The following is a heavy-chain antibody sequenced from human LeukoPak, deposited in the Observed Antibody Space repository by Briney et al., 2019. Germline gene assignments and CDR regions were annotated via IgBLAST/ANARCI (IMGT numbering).Heavy chain of an antibody. Sequence: GGSLRLSCAASGFTFSDYSMNWVRQAPGKGLEWISYISGSRILYADSVKGRFTVSRDIAKNSLFLQMNSLRDEDTAVYFCAREKDWAFDYWGQGSLVTVSS. D-gene: IGHD3-9*01. CDR1: GFTFSDYS. J-gene: IGHJ4*02. V-gene: IGHV3-48*02. CDR2: ISGSRI. CDR3: AREKDWAFDY.